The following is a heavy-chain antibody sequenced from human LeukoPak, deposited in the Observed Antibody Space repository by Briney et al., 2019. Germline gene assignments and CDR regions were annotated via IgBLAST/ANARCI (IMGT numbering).Heavy chain of an antibody. D-gene: IGHD3-3*01. V-gene: IGHV4-39*07. Sequence: PSETLSLTCTVSGGSISSSSYYWGWIRQPPGKGLEWIGSIYYSGSTYYNPSLKSQVTISVDTSKNQFSLKLSSVTAADTAVYYCASVRITIFGVYFHHWGQGTLVTVSS. CDR1: GGSISSSSYY. CDR3: ASVRITIFGVYFHH. J-gene: IGHJ1*01. CDR2: IYYSGST.